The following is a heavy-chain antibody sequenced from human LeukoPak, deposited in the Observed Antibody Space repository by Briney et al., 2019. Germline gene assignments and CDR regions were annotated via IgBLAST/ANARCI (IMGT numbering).Heavy chain of an antibody. Sequence: SGGSLRLSCAASGFTFDDYGMSWVRQAPGKGLEWVSGINWNGGSTGYADSVKGRFTISRDNAKNSLYLQMNSLRAEDTALYYCASGYYYDSSGYPHDYWGQGTLVTVSS. CDR2: INWNGGST. CDR3: ASGYYYDSSGYPHDY. J-gene: IGHJ4*02. CDR1: GFTFDDYG. V-gene: IGHV3-20*04. D-gene: IGHD3-22*01.